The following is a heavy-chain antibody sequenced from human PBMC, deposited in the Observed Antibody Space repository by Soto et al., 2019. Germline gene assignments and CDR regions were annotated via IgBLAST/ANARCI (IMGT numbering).Heavy chain of an antibody. V-gene: IGHV5-51*01. CDR3: ARLGVYYSNHGFEVNDGMDV. CDR2: IYPGDSDT. J-gene: IGHJ6*02. CDR1: GYSFTSYW. Sequence: EVQLVQSGAEVKKPGESLKISCKGSGYSFTSYWIGWVRQMPGKGLEWMGIIYPGDSDTRYSPSFQGQVTISADKSISTAYLQWSSLKAADTAMYYCARLGVYYSNHGFEVNDGMDVWGQGTTVTVSS. D-gene: IGHD4-4*01.